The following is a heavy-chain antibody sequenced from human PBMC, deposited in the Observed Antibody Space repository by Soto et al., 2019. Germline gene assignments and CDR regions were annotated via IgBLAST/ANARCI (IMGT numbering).Heavy chain of an antibody. V-gene: IGHV4-39*01. D-gene: IGHD2-21*02. J-gene: IGHJ4*02. CDR2: IYYSGST. Sequence: SDILSLTCNFSCSSITSTSYYWGWIRQPPGTGLERIGSIYYSGSTYYNPSLKSRVTISVDTSKNPFSLKLSSGTAADTALYYCASPPRYCGGDCPPSNWGQGTLVTVS. CDR3: ASPPRYCGGDCPPSN. CDR1: CSSITSTSYY.